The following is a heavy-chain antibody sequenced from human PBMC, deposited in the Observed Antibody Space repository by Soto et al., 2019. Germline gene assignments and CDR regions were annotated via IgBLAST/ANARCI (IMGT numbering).Heavy chain of an antibody. CDR3: AKDAHYSKKNWFDP. V-gene: IGHV3-23*01. Sequence: GGSLRLSCAASRFTFSSYAMSWVRQAPGKGLEWDSAISGSGGSTYYADSVKGRFTISRDNSKNTLYLQMNSLRAEDTAVYYCAKDAHYSKKNWFDPWGQGTLVTVSS. J-gene: IGHJ5*02. CDR1: RFTFSSYA. CDR2: ISGSGGST. D-gene: IGHD4-4*01.